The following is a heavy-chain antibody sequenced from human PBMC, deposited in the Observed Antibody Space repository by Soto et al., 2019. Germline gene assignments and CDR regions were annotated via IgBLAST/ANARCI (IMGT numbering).Heavy chain of an antibody. CDR3: AKMYYYGSGRGFDY. Sequence: GGSLRLCCAASGVPFCSYAMSWVRQAPGKVLKCVSTISGSGDNTYYADSVKGRFTISRDNSKNTLYLQMSSLRAEDTAIYYCAKMYYYGSGRGFDYWGQGTLVTVSS. J-gene: IGHJ4*02. CDR2: ISGSGDNT. V-gene: IGHV3-23*01. CDR1: GVPFCSYA. D-gene: IGHD3-10*01.